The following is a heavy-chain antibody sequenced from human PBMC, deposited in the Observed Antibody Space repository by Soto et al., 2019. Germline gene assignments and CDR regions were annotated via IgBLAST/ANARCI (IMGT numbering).Heavy chain of an antibody. CDR2: ISYDGSNK. V-gene: IGHV3-30*03. CDR3: AIYDSSGLDAFDI. CDR1: GFTFSSYG. J-gene: IGHJ3*02. Sequence: GGSLRLSCAASGFTFSSYGMHWVRQAPGKGLEWVAVISYDGSNKYYADSVKGRFTISRDNSKNTLYLQMNSLRAEDTAVYYCAIYDSSGLDAFDIWGQGTMVTVSS. D-gene: IGHD3-22*01.